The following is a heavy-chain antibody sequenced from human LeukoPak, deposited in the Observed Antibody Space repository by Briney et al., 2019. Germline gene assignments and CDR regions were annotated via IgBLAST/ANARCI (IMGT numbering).Heavy chain of an antibody. CDR3: ARGGTRIAAAGLDY. V-gene: IGHV4-59*01. D-gene: IGHD6-13*01. Sequence: SETLSLTCTVSGGSISSYYWTWIRQPPGKGLEWIGYIYYSGSTNYKPSLKSRVTISLDTSKNQFSLKLSSVTAADTAVYYYARGGTRIAAAGLDYWGQGTLVTVSS. CDR2: IYYSGST. J-gene: IGHJ4*02. CDR1: GGSISSYY.